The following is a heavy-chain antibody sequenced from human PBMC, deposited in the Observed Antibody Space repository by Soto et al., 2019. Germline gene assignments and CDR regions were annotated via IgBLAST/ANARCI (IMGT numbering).Heavy chain of an antibody. CDR3: ARASVGPPGGGSWIMPFDY. D-gene: IGHD2-15*01. CDR1: GRSISSYY. J-gene: IGHJ4*02. CDR2: IYTGGST. Sequence: LETLSLTCTVSGRSISSYYWSWIRQSAGEGLEWIGRIYTGGSTNYNPSLKSRVTMSTDTSKNQFSLRLTSVTAADTAVYYCARASVGPPGGGSWIMPFDYWGQGALVTVSS. V-gene: IGHV4-4*07.